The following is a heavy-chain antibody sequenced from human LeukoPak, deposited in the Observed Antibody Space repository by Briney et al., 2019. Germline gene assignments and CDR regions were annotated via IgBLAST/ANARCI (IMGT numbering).Heavy chain of an antibody. CDR3: ARYTNLNDFDY. V-gene: IGHV4-59*01. CDR2: IHYSGIT. Sequence: PSETLSLTCTVSGGCISSFYWNWIRQPPGKGLEFIGYIHYSGITNYNPSLKSRVTISVDTSKNQFSLKLSSVTAADTAVYYCARYTNLNDFDYWGQGTLVTVSS. D-gene: IGHD2-2*02. J-gene: IGHJ4*02. CDR1: GGCISSFY.